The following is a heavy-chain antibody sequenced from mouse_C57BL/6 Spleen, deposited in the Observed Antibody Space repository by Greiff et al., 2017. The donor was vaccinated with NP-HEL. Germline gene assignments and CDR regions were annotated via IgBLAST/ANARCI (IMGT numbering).Heavy chain of an antibody. CDR3: ARHGSSAWYFDG. CDR1: GFTFSSYT. D-gene: IGHD1-3*01. J-gene: IGHJ1*03. CDR2: ISGGGGNT. Sequence: EVQLVESGGGLVKPGGSLKLSCAASGFTFSSYTMSWVRQTPEKRLEWVATISGGGGNTYYPDSVKGRFTISRDNAKNTLYLQMSSLRSEDTALYYCARHGSSAWYFDGWGTGNTGTGSS. V-gene: IGHV5-9*01.